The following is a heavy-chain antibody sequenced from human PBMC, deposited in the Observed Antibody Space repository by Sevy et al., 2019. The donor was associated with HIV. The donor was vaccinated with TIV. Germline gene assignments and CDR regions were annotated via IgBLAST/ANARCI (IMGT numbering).Heavy chain of an antibody. Sequence: GGSLRLSCAASGFTFNNAWMNWVRQAPGEGLEWVGRIKTKTDGGSTDYAAPVKGRFTISRDDSKNTLYLQMNSLKTEDTAVYYCTTRVPYSGSYYLHDYWGQGTLVTVSS. CDR3: TTRVPYSGSYYLHDY. D-gene: IGHD1-26*01. V-gene: IGHV3-15*07. CDR2: IKTKTDGGST. J-gene: IGHJ4*02. CDR1: GFTFNNAW.